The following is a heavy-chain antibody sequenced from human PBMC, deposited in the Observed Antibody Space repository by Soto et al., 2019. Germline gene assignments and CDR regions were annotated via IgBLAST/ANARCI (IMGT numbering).Heavy chain of an antibody. CDR1: GGTFSSYA. D-gene: IGHD3-22*01. CDR3: ASIDSSGYYDY. J-gene: IGHJ4*02. V-gene: IGHV1-69*13. Sequence: VASVKVSCKASGGTFSSYAISWVRQAPGQGLEWMGGIIPIFGTANYAQKFQGRVTITADESTSTAYMELSSLRSEDTAVYYCASIDSSGYYDYWGQGTLVTVSS. CDR2: IIPIFGTA.